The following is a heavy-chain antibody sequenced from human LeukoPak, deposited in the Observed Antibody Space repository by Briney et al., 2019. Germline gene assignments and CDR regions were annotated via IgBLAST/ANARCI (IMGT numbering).Heavy chain of an antibody. CDR2: INPDGTTT. CDR3: TRDQMNY. D-gene: IGHD5-24*01. J-gene: IGHJ4*02. CDR1: GFTFSTYW. V-gene: IGHV3-74*01. Sequence: GGSLRLSCAASGFTFSTYWMQWVRQAPGKGLVFVSRINPDGTTTNYADSVKGRFTISRDNAKNTVSLQMNSLRVEDTAMYYCTRDQMNYWGQGTLVTVSS.